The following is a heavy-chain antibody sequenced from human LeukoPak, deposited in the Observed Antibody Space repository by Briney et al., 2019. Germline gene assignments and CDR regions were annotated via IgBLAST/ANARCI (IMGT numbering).Heavy chain of an antibody. CDR1: GFTFSIYA. Sequence: GGSLRLSCAASGFTFSIYAMNWVRQAPGKGLEWVSVISDNGGSTFYANSVKGRFTISRDNSKNTLYLQMGSLRPEDMAVYYCAELGITMIGGVWGKGTTVTISS. CDR3: AELGITMIGGV. J-gene: IGHJ6*04. CDR2: ISDNGGST. D-gene: IGHD3-10*02. V-gene: IGHV3-64*01.